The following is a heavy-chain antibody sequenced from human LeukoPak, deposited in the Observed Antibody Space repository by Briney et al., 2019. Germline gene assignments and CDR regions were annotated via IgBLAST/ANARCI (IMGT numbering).Heavy chain of an antibody. V-gene: IGHV4-34*01. CDR3: ARRRWSSSSVIGY. Sequence: SETLSLTCGVNGGSLSGYYWIWIRQTPTQGLEWIGEINHSGSTNYNPSLKSRVTISVDTSKNQFYLSLTSLTAADTAVYYCARRRWSSSSVIGYWGRGTRVTVSP. CDR2: INHSGST. CDR1: GGSLSGYY. D-gene: IGHD6-6*01. J-gene: IGHJ4*02.